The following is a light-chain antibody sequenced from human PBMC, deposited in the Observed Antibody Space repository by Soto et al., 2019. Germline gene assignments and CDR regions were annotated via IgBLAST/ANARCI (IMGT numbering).Light chain of an antibody. J-gene: IGKJ1*01. CDR3: QQYNNRPPGT. V-gene: IGKV3-15*01. CDR1: QSVSSN. CDR2: GAS. Sequence: EIVLTQSPATLSVSPGERATLSCRASQSVSSNLAWYQQKPGQAPRLLIYGASTRATGIPARFGGSGSGTDFTLTISSLQSEDFAAYYCQQYNNRPPGTFGQGTKVEI.